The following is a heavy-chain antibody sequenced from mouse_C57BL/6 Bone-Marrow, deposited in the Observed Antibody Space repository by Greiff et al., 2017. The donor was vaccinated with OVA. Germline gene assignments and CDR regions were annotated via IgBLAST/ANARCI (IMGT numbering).Heavy chain of an antibody. CDR1: GYTFTSYW. J-gene: IGHJ2*01. V-gene: IGHV1-50*01. Sequence: QVQLQQPGAELVKPGASVKLSCKASGYTFTSYWMQWVKQRPGQGLEWIGEIDPSDSYTNYNQKFKGKATLTVDTSSSTAYMQLRSLTSEDSAVYYCASYYGSSWDYWGQGTTLTVSS. CDR3: ASYYGSSWDY. D-gene: IGHD1-1*01. CDR2: IDPSDSYT.